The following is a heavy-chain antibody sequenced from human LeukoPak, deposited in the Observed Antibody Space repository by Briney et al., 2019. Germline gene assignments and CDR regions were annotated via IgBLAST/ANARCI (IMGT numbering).Heavy chain of an antibody. D-gene: IGHD6-13*01. V-gene: IGHV3-30*02. CDR1: GFTFSSYG. CDR2: IRYDGSNK. J-gene: IGHJ4*02. CDR3: ATTGYSSRNY. Sequence: GGSLRLSCAASGFTFSSYGMHWVRQAPGKGLEWVAFIRYDGSNKYYADSAKGRFTISRDNSKNTLYLQMNSLRAEDTAVYYCATTGYSSRNYWGQGTLVTVSS.